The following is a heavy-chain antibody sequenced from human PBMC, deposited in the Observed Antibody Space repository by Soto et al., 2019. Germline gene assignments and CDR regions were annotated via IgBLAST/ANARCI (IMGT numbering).Heavy chain of an antibody. V-gene: IGHV3-11*01. J-gene: IGHJ4*02. CDR3: ARDSRPVTL. CDR1: VFTFSDYY. CDR2: ISSSDNTI. Sequence: GSLRLSCAASVFTFSDYYMNWIRQAPGKGLEWVSNISSSDNTIYYADSVKGRFTISRDNAKNSLYLQMSSLRAEDTAVYYCARDSRPVTLWGQGTLVTVSS. D-gene: IGHD2-15*01.